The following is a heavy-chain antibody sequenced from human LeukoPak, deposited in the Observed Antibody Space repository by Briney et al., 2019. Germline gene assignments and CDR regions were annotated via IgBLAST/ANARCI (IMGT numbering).Heavy chain of an antibody. D-gene: IGHD4-17*01. CDR3: ARGDYGTPDV. J-gene: IGHJ6*02. V-gene: IGHV4-31*03. Sequence: SETLSLTCTVSGGSISSGGYYWSWIRQHPGKGLEWIGYIYYSGSTYYNPSLKSRVTISVDTSKNQFSLKLSSVTAAGTAVYYCARGDYGTPDVWGQGTTVTVSS. CDR1: GGSISSGGYY. CDR2: IYYSGST.